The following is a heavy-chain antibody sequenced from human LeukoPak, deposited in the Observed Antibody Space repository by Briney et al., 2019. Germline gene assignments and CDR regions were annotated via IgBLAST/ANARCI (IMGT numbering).Heavy chain of an antibody. D-gene: IGHD5-12*01. J-gene: IGHJ4*02. CDR2: ISYDGSNK. V-gene: IGHV3-30*04. Sequence: PGGSLRLSCAASGFTFSSYAMRWVRQAPGKGLEWVAVISYDGSNKYYADSVKGRFTISRDNSKNTLYLQMNSLRAEDTAVYYCAREVATTFDYWGQGTLVTVSS. CDR3: AREVATTFDY. CDR1: GFTFSSYA.